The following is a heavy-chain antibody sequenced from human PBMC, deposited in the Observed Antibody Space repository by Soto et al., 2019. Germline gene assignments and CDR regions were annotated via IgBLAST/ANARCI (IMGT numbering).Heavy chain of an antibody. J-gene: IGHJ6*02. CDR3: ARGPSLGGYVGYCYGMGG. D-gene: IGHD5-12*01. Sequence: QVQLVQSGAEVKKPGSSVKVSCKASGGTFGSYAISWVRQAPGQGLEWMGGIIPIFGTANYAQKFQDRATITADEATSPAYIELSSVRYEDTAVYYCARGPSLGGYVGYCYGMGGWGQGTTVTVSS. CDR1: GGTFGSYA. V-gene: IGHV1-69*12. CDR2: IIPIFGTA.